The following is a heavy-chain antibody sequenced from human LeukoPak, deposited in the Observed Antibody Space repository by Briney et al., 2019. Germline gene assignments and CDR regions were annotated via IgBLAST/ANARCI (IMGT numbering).Heavy chain of an antibody. D-gene: IGHD3-10*01. V-gene: IGHV4-59*01. CDR3: ARGFGIDY. J-gene: IGHJ4*02. CDR1: GGSISSYY. Sequence: SETVSLTCTVSGGSISSYYWSWIRQPPGKGLEWIGYIYYSGSTNYNPSLKSRVTISVDTSKNQFSLKLSSVTAADTAVYYCARGFGIDYWGQGTLVTVSS. CDR2: IYYSGST.